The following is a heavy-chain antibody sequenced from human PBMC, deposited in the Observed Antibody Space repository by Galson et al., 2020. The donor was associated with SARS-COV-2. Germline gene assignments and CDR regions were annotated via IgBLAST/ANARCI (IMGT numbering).Heavy chain of an antibody. Sequence: ESGPTLVKPTQTLTLTCTFSGVSLSTSGMCVTWIRQPPGKALAWLARIDWDDDKYYNTSLKTRLTISKDTSKNQVVLTMTNINPVDTATYYCARILAQSVAADVWGQGTTVTVSS. V-gene: IGHV2-70*11. J-gene: IGHJ6*02. D-gene: IGHD2-15*01. CDR2: IDWDDDK. CDR1: GVSLSTSGMC. CDR3: ARILAQSVAADV.